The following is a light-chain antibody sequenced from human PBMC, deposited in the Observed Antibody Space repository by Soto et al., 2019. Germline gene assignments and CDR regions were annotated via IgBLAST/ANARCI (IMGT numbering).Light chain of an antibody. CDR2: DAS. V-gene: IGKV1-33*01. CDR1: EDIANH. CDR3: QQFHSLPYT. Sequence: DTQMTQSPHSLSASVGDRVTIACQANEDIANHLNWYRQRPGKAPDLLIYDASNLEPGVPSRFSGDGSGTDFTFTISCLLPEDFATYYCQQFHSLPYTFGQGTKLDI. J-gene: IGKJ2*01.